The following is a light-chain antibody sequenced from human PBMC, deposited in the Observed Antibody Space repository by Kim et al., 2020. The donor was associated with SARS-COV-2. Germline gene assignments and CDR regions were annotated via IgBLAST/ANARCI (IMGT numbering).Light chain of an antibody. V-gene: IGKV3-15*01. Sequence: PGERATRSCKTSQNVNTNLAWYQQKPGQAPRLLMYRASTRATGTPARFSAAGAGTEFTLTISSLQSEDIAIYYCQQYHNWPPRFTFGQGTKLEI. CDR3: QQYHNWPPRFT. CDR1: QNVNTN. J-gene: IGKJ2*01. CDR2: RAS.